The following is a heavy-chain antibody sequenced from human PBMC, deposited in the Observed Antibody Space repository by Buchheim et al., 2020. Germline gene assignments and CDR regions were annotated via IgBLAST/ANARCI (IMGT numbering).Heavy chain of an antibody. J-gene: IGHJ6*02. V-gene: IGHV3-11*06. CDR3: ARDRKGRSGYDHYYYYGMDV. CDR1: GFTFSDYY. D-gene: IGHD5-12*01. CDR2: ISSSSSYT. Sequence: QVQLVESGGGLVKPGGSLRLSCAASGFTFSDYYMSWIRQAPGKGLEWVSYISSSSSYTNYADSVKGRFTISRDNAKNSMYLQMNSLRAEDTAVYYCARDRKGRSGYDHYYYYGMDVWGQGTT.